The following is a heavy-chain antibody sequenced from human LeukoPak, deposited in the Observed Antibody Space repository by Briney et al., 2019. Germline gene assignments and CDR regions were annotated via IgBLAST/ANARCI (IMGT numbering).Heavy chain of an antibody. V-gene: IGHV1-8*01. CDR2: MNPNSGNT. J-gene: IGHJ6*02. Sequence: GASVKVSCKASGYTFTSYDINWVRQATGQGLEWMGWMNPNSGNTGYAQKFQGRVTMTRNTSISTAYMELSSLRSEDTAVYYCARGDGMAYYYYGMDVWSQGTTVTVSS. CDR3: ARGDGMAYYYYGMDV. CDR1: GYTFTSYD. D-gene: IGHD5-24*01.